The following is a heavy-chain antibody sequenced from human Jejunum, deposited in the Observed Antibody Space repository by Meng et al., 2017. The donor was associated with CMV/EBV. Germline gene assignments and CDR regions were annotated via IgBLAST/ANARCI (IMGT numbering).Heavy chain of an antibody. CDR1: GFTVSSYA. D-gene: IGHD3-22*01. CDR2: ISSGGGAT. Sequence: SGFTVSSYAMIWVRQAPGKGLGWVSTISSGGGATYYADSVKGRFTISRDNSRNTLYLHMNSLRAEDTAVFYCARPAYYSDGGDYYYWGQGTLVTSPQ. CDR3: ARPAYYSDGGDYYY. J-gene: IGHJ4*02. V-gene: IGHV3-23*01.